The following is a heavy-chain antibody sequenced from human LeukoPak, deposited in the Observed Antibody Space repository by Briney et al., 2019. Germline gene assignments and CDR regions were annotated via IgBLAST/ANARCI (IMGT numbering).Heavy chain of an antibody. J-gene: IGHJ4*02. CDR2: INHSGST. Sequence: SETLSLTCAVYGGSFSGYYWSWIRQPPGKGLEWIGEINHSGSTNYNPSLKSRVTISVDTSKNQFSLKLRSVTAADTAVYYCARENIVVVPAATDYWGQGTLVTVSS. CDR3: ARENIVVVPAATDY. CDR1: GGSFSGYY. V-gene: IGHV4-34*01. D-gene: IGHD2-2*01.